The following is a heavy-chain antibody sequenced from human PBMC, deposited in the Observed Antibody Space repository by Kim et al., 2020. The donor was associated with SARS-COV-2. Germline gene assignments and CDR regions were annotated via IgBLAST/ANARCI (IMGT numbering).Heavy chain of an antibody. V-gene: IGHV5-51*01. CDR3: ARRHPYYYGSGGIVDV. D-gene: IGHD3-10*01. J-gene: IGHJ6*02. Sequence: GESLKISCKGSGYSFTSYWIGWVRQMPGKGLEWMGIIYPGDSDTRYSPSFQGQVTISADKSISTAYLQWSSLKASDTAMYYCARRHPYYYGSGGIVDVWGQGTTVTVSS. CDR2: IYPGDSDT. CDR1: GYSFTSYW.